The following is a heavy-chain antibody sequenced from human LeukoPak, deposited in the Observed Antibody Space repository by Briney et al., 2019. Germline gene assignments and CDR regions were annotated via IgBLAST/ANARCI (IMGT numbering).Heavy chain of an antibody. J-gene: IGHJ4*02. CDR3: ARHWFVVVPAAIPD. Sequence: PSQTLSLTCTVSGGSISSGSYYWSWIRQPAGKGLEWIGRIYTSGSTNYNPSLKSRVTISVDTSKNQFSLKLSSVTAADTAVYYCARHWFVVVPAAIPDWGQGTLVTVSS. CDR2: IYTSGST. V-gene: IGHV4-61*02. D-gene: IGHD2-2*02. CDR1: GGSISSGSYY.